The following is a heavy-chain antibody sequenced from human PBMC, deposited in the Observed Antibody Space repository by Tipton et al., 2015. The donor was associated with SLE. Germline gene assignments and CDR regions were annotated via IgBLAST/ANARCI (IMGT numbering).Heavy chain of an antibody. CDR2: IYSATSI. J-gene: IGHJ4*02. D-gene: IGHD3-3*01. V-gene: IGHV3-53*05. CDR3: AIGDTIFGVVIIPSPLDY. Sequence: SLRLSCAGSGFTVNGDYMTWVRQAPGKGLEWVSVIYSATSIYYADSVKGRFTISRDISKNTLYLQMNNLRAEDTAIYYCAIGDTIFGVVIIPSPLDYWGQGTLVTVSS. CDR1: GFTVNGDY.